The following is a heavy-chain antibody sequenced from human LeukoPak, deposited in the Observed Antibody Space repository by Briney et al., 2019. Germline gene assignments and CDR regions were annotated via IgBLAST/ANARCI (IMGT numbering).Heavy chain of an antibody. CDR1: GFTFSSYG. J-gene: IGHJ6*02. V-gene: IGHV3-30*18. CDR2: ISYDGSNK. D-gene: IGHD2-2*01. CDR3: AKDIVVVPAATGYYYYGMDV. Sequence: GGSLRLSCAASGFTFSSYGIHWVRQAPGKGLEWVAVISYDGSNKYYADSVRGRFTISRDNSKNTLYLQMNSLRAEDTAVYYCAKDIVVVPAATGYYYYGMDVWGQGTTVTVSS.